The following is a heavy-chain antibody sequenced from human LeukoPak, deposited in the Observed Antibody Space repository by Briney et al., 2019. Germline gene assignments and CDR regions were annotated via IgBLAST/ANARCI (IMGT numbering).Heavy chain of an antibody. D-gene: IGHD6-19*01. Sequence: GGSLRLSCAASGFTFSSYGMHWVRQAPGKGLEWVAVIWYGGSNKYYADSVKGRFTISRDNSKNTLYLQMNSLRAEDTAVYYCAKGEARSSGRYFDLWGRGTLVTVSS. V-gene: IGHV3-30*02. J-gene: IGHJ2*01. CDR2: IWYGGSNK. CDR3: AKGEARSSGRYFDL. CDR1: GFTFSSYG.